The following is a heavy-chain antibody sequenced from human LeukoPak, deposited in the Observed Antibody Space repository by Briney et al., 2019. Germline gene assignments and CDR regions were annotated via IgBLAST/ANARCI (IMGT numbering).Heavy chain of an antibody. V-gene: IGHV3-11*01. CDR3: ARVLRYCSGGNCYSGGLGYMDV. CDR1: GFTFSDYN. Sequence: RGSLRLSCAASGFTFSDYNMRWIRQAPGKGLEWVSSISRIGSTKYYTDSVKGRFTISRDNAKNTLFLQMNSLRAEDTAVYYCARVLRYCSGGNCYSGGLGYMDVWGKGTTVTISS. J-gene: IGHJ6*03. CDR2: ISRIGSTK. D-gene: IGHD2-15*01.